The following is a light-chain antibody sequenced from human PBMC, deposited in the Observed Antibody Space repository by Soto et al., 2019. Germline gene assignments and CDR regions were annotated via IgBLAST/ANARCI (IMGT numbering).Light chain of an antibody. CDR1: QSVYSN. CDR3: QQYGISGT. J-gene: IGKJ1*01. V-gene: IGKV3-20*01. Sequence: MTQSPVAVSVTPEERVTLSFWASQSVYSNLAWYQQKPGQAPRLLIYGASNRATGIPDRFSGSGSGTDFTLTISRLEPEDFAVCYWQQYGISGTFGQGSKVDIK. CDR2: GAS.